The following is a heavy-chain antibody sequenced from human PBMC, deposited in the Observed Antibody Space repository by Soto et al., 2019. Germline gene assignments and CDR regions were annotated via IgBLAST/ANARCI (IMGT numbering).Heavy chain of an antibody. CDR1: GGSFGGYY. D-gene: IGHD3-10*01. CDR2: INHSGST. J-gene: IGHJ5*02. CDR3: ARGLVRWLPYNWFDP. Sequence: QARTGAGYGGSFGGYYWSWILQPPGKGLEWIGEINHSGSTNYNPSLKSRVTISVDTSKNQFSLKLSSVTAADTAVYYCARGLVRWLPYNWFDPWGQGTLVTVSS. V-gene: IGHV4-34*01.